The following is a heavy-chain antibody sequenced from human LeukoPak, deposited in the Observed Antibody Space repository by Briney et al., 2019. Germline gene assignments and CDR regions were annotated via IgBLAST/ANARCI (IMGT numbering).Heavy chain of an antibody. CDR2: IYYSGIT. Sequence: SETLSLTCTVSGYSISSGYYWGWIRQPPGKGLEWIGYIYYSGITNYNPSLKSRATISVDTSKNQFSLKLSSVTAADTAVYYCARARSNDAFDIWGQGTMVTVSS. CDR3: ARARSNDAFDI. V-gene: IGHV4-61*05. CDR1: GYSISSGYY. J-gene: IGHJ3*02.